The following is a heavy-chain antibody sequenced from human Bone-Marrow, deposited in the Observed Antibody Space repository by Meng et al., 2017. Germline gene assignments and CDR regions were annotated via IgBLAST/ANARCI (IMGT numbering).Heavy chain of an antibody. D-gene: IGHD1-26*01. J-gene: IGHJ4*02. Sequence: VQRVVPGWCLVQPGGSLVLSCAASGFTFSSYWMHWVRQTPGKGLVWVSRINTDGTTTTYADSVKGRFTISRDNAKNTLYLQMNSLRGEDTAVYYCARDVAGRGGYWGQGTLVTVSS. CDR3: ARDVAGRGGY. CDR2: INTDGTTT. CDR1: GFTFSSYW. V-gene: IGHV3-74*01.